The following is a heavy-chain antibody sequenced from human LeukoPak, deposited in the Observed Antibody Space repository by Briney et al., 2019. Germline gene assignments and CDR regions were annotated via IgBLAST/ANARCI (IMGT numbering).Heavy chain of an antibody. Sequence: SVKVSCKASGFTFTSSAMQWVRQARGQRLEWIGWIVVGSGNTNYALKFQERVTITRDMSTSTAYMELSSLRSEDTAVYYCARDATYYYDSSGYPGDYWGQGTLVTVSS. CDR1: GFTFTSSA. V-gene: IGHV1-58*02. D-gene: IGHD3-22*01. CDR2: IVVGSGNT. CDR3: ARDATYYYDSSGYPGDY. J-gene: IGHJ4*02.